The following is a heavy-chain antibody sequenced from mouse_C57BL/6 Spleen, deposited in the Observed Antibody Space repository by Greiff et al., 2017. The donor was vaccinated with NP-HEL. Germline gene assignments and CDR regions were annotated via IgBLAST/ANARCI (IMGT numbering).Heavy chain of an antibody. CDR3: ARGGLAYGYDDYFDY. CDR1: GYSITSGYY. J-gene: IGHJ2*01. D-gene: IGHD2-2*01. V-gene: IGHV3-6*01. Sequence: DVKLQESGPGLVKPSQSLSLTCSVTGYSITSGYYWNWIRQFPGNKLEWMGYISYDGSNNYNPSLKNRISITRDTSKNQFFLKLNSVTTEDTATYYCARGGLAYGYDDYFDYWGQGTTLTVSS. CDR2: ISYDGSN.